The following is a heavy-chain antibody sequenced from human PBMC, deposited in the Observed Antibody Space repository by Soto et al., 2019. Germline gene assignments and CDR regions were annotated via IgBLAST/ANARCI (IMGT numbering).Heavy chain of an antibody. J-gene: IGHJ4*01. Sequence: QVQLVQSGAEVKKPGASVRVSCKTSGYTFTTYDINWVRQATGRGLEWMGWITPNSGTPGYTQKIKGRVIMTRNTSKSTAYMELSSLTTVDTSMYYCATGRLAARRVLESWGQGILVTVSS. V-gene: IGHV1-8*01. CDR1: GYTFTTYD. CDR2: ITPNSGTP. CDR3: ATGRLAARRVLES. D-gene: IGHD6-6*01.